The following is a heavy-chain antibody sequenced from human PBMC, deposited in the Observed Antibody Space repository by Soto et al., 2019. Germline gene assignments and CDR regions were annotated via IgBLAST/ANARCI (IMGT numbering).Heavy chain of an antibody. CDR1: GFTFSSYS. CDR2: ISSDGVNK. D-gene: IGHD4-17*01. CDR3: ARRLTTTVSALGY. V-gene: IGHV3-30*09. Sequence: QVQLVESGGGVVQPGGSLTLSRKASGFTFSSYSIHWVRQAPGKGLEWVSVISSDGVNKHSAESVRGRFVISRDNSKNTVHLEMNRLRLEDTAVYFCARRLTTTVSALGYWGQGSLVNVSS. J-gene: IGHJ4*02.